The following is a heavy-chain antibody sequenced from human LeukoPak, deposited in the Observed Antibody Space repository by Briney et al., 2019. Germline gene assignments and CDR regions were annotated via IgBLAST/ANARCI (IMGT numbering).Heavy chain of an antibody. CDR3: VRDSEGQRYYYYGMDV. CDR1: GYTFTSYG. Sequence: ASAKVSCKASGYTFTSYGISWVRQAPGQGLEWMGWISAYNGNTNYAQKLQGRVTMTTDTSTSTAYMELRSLRSDDTAVYYCVRDSEGQRYYYYGMDVWGQGTTVTVSS. D-gene: IGHD1-26*01. J-gene: IGHJ6*02. V-gene: IGHV1-18*01. CDR2: ISAYNGNT.